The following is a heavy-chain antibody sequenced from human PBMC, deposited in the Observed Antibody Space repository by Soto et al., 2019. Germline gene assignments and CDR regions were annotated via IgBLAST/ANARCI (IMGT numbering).Heavy chain of an antibody. CDR1: GDSVSSNSAA. D-gene: IGHD6-19*01. CDR2: TYYRSKWYN. Sequence: PSQTLSLTCAICGDSVSSNSAAWNWIRQSPSRGLEWLGRTYYRSKWYNDYAVSVKSRITINPDTSKNQFSLQLNSVTPEDTAVYYCARALRPYSSGWYREYYGMDVWGQGTTVTVFS. CDR3: ARALRPYSSGWYREYYGMDV. J-gene: IGHJ6*02. V-gene: IGHV6-1*01.